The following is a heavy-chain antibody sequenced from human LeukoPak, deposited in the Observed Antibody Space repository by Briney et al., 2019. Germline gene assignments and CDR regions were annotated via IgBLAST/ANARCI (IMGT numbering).Heavy chain of an antibody. J-gene: IGHJ4*02. D-gene: IGHD6-19*01. V-gene: IGHV1-69*04. CDR3: AREAQPTAVAVLNAFFY. CDR1: GGTFSSYA. CDR2: IIPIFGIA. Sequence: ASVKVSCKASGGTFSSYAISWVRQAPGQGLKWMGRIIPIFGIASYAQKFQGRVTITADKSTSTAYMELSSLRSEDTAVYYCAREAQPTAVAVLNAFFYWGQGTLVTVS.